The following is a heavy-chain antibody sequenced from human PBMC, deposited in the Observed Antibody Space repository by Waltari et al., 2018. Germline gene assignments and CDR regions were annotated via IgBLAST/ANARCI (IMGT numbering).Heavy chain of an antibody. CDR1: GFTFSTFS. V-gene: IGHV3-48*01. J-gene: IGHJ4*02. CDR2: LSSSCETI. D-gene: IGHD1-26*01. CDR3: ARLYMGVPPIDY. Sequence: EVQLVESGGGLVQPGGSLRLSCVASGFTFSTFSMNWVRQAPGKGLEWVSSLSSSCETIYYVDSGKGRFTISRDNAKDSLYLQMDSLRAEDTAVYFCARLYMGVPPIDYWGQGTLVTVSS.